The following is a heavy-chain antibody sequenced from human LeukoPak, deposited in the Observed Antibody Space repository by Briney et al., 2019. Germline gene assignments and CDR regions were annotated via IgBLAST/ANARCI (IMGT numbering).Heavy chain of an antibody. CDR1: GFTFSSYG. Sequence: PGRSLRLSCAASGFTFSSYGMHWVRQAPGKGLEWVAVISYDGSNKYYADSVKGRFTISRDNSKNTLYLQMNSLRAEDTAVYYCAKDLGITGTFDPWGQGTLVTVSS. CDR3: AKDLGITGTFDP. V-gene: IGHV3-30*18. CDR2: ISYDGSNK. J-gene: IGHJ5*02. D-gene: IGHD1-20*01.